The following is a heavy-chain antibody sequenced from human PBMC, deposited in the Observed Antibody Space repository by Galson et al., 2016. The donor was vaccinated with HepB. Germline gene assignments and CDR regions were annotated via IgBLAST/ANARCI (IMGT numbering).Heavy chain of an antibody. CDR3: AKDGFDFWSTYSASAFDY. D-gene: IGHD3-3*01. J-gene: IGHJ4*02. V-gene: IGHV3-23*01. CDR2: ISSTSYT. Sequence: SLRLSCAASEFTFRNYAMTWVRQAPGKGLEWVSTISSTSYTYYADSVRGRFTISRDNPKNRLYLQMNSLRAEDTAVYYCAKDGFDFWSTYSASAFDYWGQGTLVAVSS. CDR1: EFTFRNYA.